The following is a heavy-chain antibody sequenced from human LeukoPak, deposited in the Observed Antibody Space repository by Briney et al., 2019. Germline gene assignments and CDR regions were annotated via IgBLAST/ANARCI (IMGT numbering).Heavy chain of an antibody. Sequence: SETLSLTCTVSGGSINSYYWSWIRQPPRKGLEWIGYIYYSGSTNYNPSLKSRVTISVHTSKNQFSLKLSSVTAADMAVYYCARLTGYSSESWFDPWGQGTLVTVSS. CDR2: IYYSGST. J-gene: IGHJ5*02. CDR1: GGSINSYY. V-gene: IGHV4-59*01. D-gene: IGHD3-9*01. CDR3: ARLTGYSSESWFDP.